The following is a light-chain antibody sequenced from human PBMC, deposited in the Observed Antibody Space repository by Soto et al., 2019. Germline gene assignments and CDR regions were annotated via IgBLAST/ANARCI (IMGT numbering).Light chain of an antibody. V-gene: IGKV3-20*01. CDR2: GAS. J-gene: IGKJ3*01. Sequence: EIVLTQSPGTLSLSPGERATLSCRASQSVSSSYLAWYQQKPGQAPRLLIYGASSRATGIPDRFSGSGSGTDFPLTISRLEPDDCAVYYCQQYGSSPPFTFGPVTKVDIK. CDR1: QSVSSSY. CDR3: QQYGSSPPFT.